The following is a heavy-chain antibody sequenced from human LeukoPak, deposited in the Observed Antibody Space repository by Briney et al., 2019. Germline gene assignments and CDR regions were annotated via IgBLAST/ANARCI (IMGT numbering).Heavy chain of an antibody. D-gene: IGHD3-10*01. V-gene: IGHV4-59*01. CDR1: GGSISSYY. Sequence: SETLSLTCTVSGGSISSYYWSWIRQPPGKGLEWIGYIYYSGSTNYNPSPKSRVTISVDTSKNQFSLKLSSVTAADTAVYYCARVHYYGSGSYYTDYMDVWGKGTTVTVSS. CDR3: ARVHYYGSGSYYTDYMDV. CDR2: IYYSGST. J-gene: IGHJ6*03.